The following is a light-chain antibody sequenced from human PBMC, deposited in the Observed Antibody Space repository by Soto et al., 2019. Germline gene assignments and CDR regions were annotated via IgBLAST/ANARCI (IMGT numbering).Light chain of an antibody. Sequence: DIQMTQSPSSLSASVGDRVTITCRASQGIGIYLAWYQQKPGKVPKLLIYAASTLQSGVPSRFSSSGSRTAFTLTVISLQPEDVTSYYCQKYYSAPRTFGQGTKVEI. CDR1: QGIGIY. CDR2: AAS. J-gene: IGKJ1*01. V-gene: IGKV1-27*01. CDR3: QKYYSAPRT.